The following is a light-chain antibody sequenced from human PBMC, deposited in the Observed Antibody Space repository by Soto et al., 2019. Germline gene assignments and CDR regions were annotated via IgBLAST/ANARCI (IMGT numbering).Light chain of an antibody. CDR2: LEGSGSY. Sequence: VLTQSSSASASLGSSVKLTCTLSSGHSSYIIAWHQQQPGKAPRYLMKLEGSGSYNKGSGVPDRFSGSSSGADRYLTISNLQFEDEADYYCETWDSNSWVFGGGTKVTVL. V-gene: IGLV4-60*02. CDR1: SGHSSYI. CDR3: ETWDSNSWV. J-gene: IGLJ3*02.